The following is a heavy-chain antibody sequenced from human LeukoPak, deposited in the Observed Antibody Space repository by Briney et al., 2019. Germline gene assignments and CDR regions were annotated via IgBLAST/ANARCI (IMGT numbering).Heavy chain of an antibody. CDR3: ATGPTLGY. V-gene: IGHV4-59*12. D-gene: IGHD7-27*01. CDR1: GGSISSYY. CDR2: IYHSGST. Sequence: PSETLSLTCTVSGGSISSYYWSWIRQPPGKGLEWIGYIYHSGSTYYNPSLKSRVTISVDRSKNQFSLKLSSVTAADTAVYYCATGPTLGYRGQGTLVTVSS. J-gene: IGHJ4*01.